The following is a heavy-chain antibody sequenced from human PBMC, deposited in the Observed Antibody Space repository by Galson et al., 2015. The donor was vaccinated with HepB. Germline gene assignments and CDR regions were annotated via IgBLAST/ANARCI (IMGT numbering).Heavy chain of an antibody. D-gene: IGHD5-12*01. CDR3: ASTRLMPPRFDP. V-gene: IGHV4-4*07. Sequence: ETLSLTCTVSGGSISSYYWSWIRQPAGKGLEWIGRIYTSGSTNYNPSLKSQVNMSVDKSKNQFSLKLSSVTAADTAVYYCASTRLMPPRFDPWGQGTLVTVSS. CDR1: GGSISSYY. CDR2: IYTSGST. J-gene: IGHJ5*02.